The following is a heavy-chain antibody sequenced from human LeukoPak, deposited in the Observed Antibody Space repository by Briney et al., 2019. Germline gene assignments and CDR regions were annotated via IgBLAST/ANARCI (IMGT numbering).Heavy chain of an antibody. D-gene: IGHD3-9*01. J-gene: IGHJ5*02. V-gene: IGHV3-33*01. Sequence: GGSLSLSCAASGFTFSSYGMHWVRQAPGKGLEWVAVIWYDGSNKYYADSVKGRFTIPRDNSKIPLYLQMNSLRAEDTAVYYCARDPRILTGYYKGGWFDPWGQGTLVTVSS. CDR3: ARDPRILTGYYKGGWFDP. CDR2: IWYDGSNK. CDR1: GFTFSSYG.